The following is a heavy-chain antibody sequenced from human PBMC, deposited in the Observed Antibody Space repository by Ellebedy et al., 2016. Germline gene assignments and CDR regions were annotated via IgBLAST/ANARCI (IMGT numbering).Heavy chain of an antibody. CDR3: AREYYGSGT. CDR1: GGTFSSYA. V-gene: IGHV1-3*01. J-gene: IGHJ5*02. D-gene: IGHD3-10*01. CDR2: INAGNGNT. Sequence: ASVKVSCXASGGTFSSYAMHWVRQAPGQRLEWMGWINAGNGNTKYSQKFQGRVTITRDTSASTAYMELRSLRSDDTAVYYCAREYYGSGTWGQGTLVTVSS.